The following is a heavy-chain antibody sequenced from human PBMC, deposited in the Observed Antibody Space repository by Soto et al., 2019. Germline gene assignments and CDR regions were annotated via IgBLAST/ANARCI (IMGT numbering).Heavy chain of an antibody. CDR2: ISGSGGST. Sequence: PGGSLRLSCAASGLTFSSYAMSWVRQAPGKGLEWVSAISGSGGSTYYADSVKGRFTISRDNSKNTLYLQMNSLRAEDTAVYYCAKSLVIAVAGFDYWGQGTLVTVSS. J-gene: IGHJ4*02. D-gene: IGHD6-19*01. CDR1: GLTFSSYA. V-gene: IGHV3-23*01. CDR3: AKSLVIAVAGFDY.